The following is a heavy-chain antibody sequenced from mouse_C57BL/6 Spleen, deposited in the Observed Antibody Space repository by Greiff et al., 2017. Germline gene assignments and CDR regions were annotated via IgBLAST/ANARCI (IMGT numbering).Heavy chain of an antibody. Sequence: VQLQESGPGLVQPSQSLSITCTVSGFSLTSYAVHWVRQSPGKGLEWLGVIWSGGGTDYNAAFISRLSISKDNSKSQVFFKMNRLQAEDAAIDCCARTKNYGSSVGAMDYWGQGTSVTVSS. CDR2: IWSGGGT. V-gene: IGHV2-2*01. D-gene: IGHD1-1*01. CDR3: ARTKNYGSSVGAMDY. CDR1: GFSLTSYA. J-gene: IGHJ4*01.